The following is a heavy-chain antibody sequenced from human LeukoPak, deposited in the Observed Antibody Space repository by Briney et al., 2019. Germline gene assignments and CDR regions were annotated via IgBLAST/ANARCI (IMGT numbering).Heavy chain of an antibody. CDR3: ARQNVATTHFDY. V-gene: IGHV4-39*01. D-gene: IGHD5-24*01. CDR1: GGSISSSSYY. CDR2: IYYSGST. Sequence: PSETLSLTCTVSGGSISSSSYYWGWIRQPPGKGLEWIGSIYYSGSTYYNPSLKSRVTISVDTSKNQFSLKLSSVTAADTAVYYCARQNVATTHFDYWGLGTLVTVSS. J-gene: IGHJ4*02.